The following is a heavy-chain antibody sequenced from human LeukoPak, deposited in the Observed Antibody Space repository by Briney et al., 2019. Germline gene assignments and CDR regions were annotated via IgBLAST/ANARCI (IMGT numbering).Heavy chain of an antibody. V-gene: IGHV4-4*08. CDR2: IYTSGST. CDR1: GGSFSGYY. D-gene: IGHD2-2*01. CDR3: ARESVVVVPAASRYYYYYYMDV. J-gene: IGHJ6*03. Sequence: SETLSLTCAVYGGSFSGYYWSWIRQPPGKGLEWIGRIYTSGSTNYNPSLKSRVTISVDTSKNQFSLKLSSVTAADTAVYYCARESVVVVPAASRYYYYYYMDVWGKGTTVTISS.